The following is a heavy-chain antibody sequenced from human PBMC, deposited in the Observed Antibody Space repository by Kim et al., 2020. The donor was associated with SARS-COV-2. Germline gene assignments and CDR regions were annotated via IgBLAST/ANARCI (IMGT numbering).Heavy chain of an antibody. Sequence: GGSLRLSCAASGFTFSSYWMSWVRQAPGKGLEWVANIKQDGSEKYYVDSVKGRFTISRDNAKNSLYLQMNSLRAEDTAVYYCARLPSSLWLIFDYWGQGTLVTVSS. V-gene: IGHV3-7*03. D-gene: IGHD6-19*01. CDR2: IKQDGSEK. CDR3: ARLPSSLWLIFDY. CDR1: GFTFSSYW. J-gene: IGHJ4*02.